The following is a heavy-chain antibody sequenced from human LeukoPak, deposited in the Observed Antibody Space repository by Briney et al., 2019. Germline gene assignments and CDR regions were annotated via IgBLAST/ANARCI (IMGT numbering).Heavy chain of an antibody. D-gene: IGHD2-21*01. J-gene: IGHJ2*01. CDR3: AREANSPTARYWYFDL. CDR1: GGSVSSYY. V-gene: IGHV4-59*02. Sequence: KPSETLSLTCTVSGGSVSSYYWSWMRQSPGKGLEWIGYVYYSGSTNYSPALKSRVTISLDTSENQFSLKLSSVTAADTAVYYCAREANSPTARYWYFDLWGRGTQVTVSS. CDR2: VYYSGST.